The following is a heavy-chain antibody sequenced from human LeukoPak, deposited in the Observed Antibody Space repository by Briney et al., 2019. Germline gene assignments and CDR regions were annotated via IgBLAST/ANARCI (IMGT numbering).Heavy chain of an antibody. CDR1: GGSISSSSYY. D-gene: IGHD6-13*01. V-gene: IGHV4-39*01. CDR3: ARHLYIYSSSWYIRYYYMDV. J-gene: IGHJ6*03. Sequence: SETLSLTCTVSGGSISSSSYYWGWIRQPPGKGLEWIGSIYYSGSTYYNPSLKSRVTISVDTSKNQFSLKLSSVTAADTAVYYCARHLYIYSSSWYIRYYYMDVWGKGTTVTVSS. CDR2: IYYSGST.